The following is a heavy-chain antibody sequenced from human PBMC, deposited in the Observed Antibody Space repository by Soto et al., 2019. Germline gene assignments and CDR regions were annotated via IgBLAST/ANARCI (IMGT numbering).Heavy chain of an antibody. CDR3: ARDRQWELRH. CDR1: GYSFTSYW. J-gene: IGHJ4*02. D-gene: IGHD1-26*01. Sequence: GESLKISCKGSGYSFTSYWIGWVRQMPGKGLEWMGIIYPGDSDTRYSPSFQGQVTISADKSISTAYLQMNSLRAEDTAVYYCARDRQWELRHWGQGTLVTVSS. V-gene: IGHV5-51*01. CDR2: IYPGDSDT.